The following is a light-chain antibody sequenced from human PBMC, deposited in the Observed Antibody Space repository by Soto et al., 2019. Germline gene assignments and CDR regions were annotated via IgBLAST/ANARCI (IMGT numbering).Light chain of an antibody. CDR1: QSISNY. CDR3: QQSYSTPYP. Sequence: DIQMTQSPSSLSASVGDRVTITCRASQSISNYLNWYEQGPGKAPKIVIYAASTLQSGVPSRFSGSGSGTDFTLTISSLQPEDFATYYCQQSYSTPYPFGQGTNLEIK. V-gene: IGKV1-39*01. J-gene: IGKJ2*01. CDR2: AAS.